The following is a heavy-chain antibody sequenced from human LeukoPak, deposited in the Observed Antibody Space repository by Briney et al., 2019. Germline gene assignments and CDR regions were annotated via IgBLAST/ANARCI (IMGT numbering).Heavy chain of an antibody. CDR2: ISGSGGST. V-gene: IGHV3-23*01. J-gene: IGHJ4*02. Sequence: GGSLRLSCVASGFTFSNYVMSWVRQAPGKGLEWLSRISGSGGSTFYADSVKGRFTISRDNARNSLYLEMNSLRAEDTAVYYCTREQDREAAATIVGDYWGQGTLVTVSS. D-gene: IGHD3-22*01. CDR1: GFTFSNYV. CDR3: TREQDREAAATIVGDY.